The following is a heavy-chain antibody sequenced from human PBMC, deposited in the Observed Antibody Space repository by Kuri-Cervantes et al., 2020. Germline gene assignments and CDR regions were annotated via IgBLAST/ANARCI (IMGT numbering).Heavy chain of an antibody. V-gene: IGHV3-30*18. CDR2: ISYDGSNK. J-gene: IGHJ4*02. CDR3: AKEDNNIAAGPDY. CDR1: GFTFSSYV. D-gene: IGHD6-13*01. Sequence: GESLKISCVVSGFTFSSYVMHWVRQAPGKGLEWVTAISYDGSNKDYADSVKGRFTISRDNSKNTLYLQMNSLRAEDTAVYYCAKEDNNIAAGPDYWGQGTLVTVSS.